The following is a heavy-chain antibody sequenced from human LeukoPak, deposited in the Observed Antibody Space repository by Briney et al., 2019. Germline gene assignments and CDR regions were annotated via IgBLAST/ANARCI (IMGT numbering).Heavy chain of an antibody. D-gene: IGHD3-10*01. CDR2: MNPNSGNT. Sequence: ASVKVSCKASGYTFTSYDINWVRRATGQGLEWMGWMNPNSGNTGYAQKFQGRVTMTRNTSISTAYMELSSLRSEDTAVYYCARAMVRGVKFLGYWGQGTLVTVSS. V-gene: IGHV1-8*01. J-gene: IGHJ4*02. CDR3: ARAMVRGVKFLGY. CDR1: GYTFTSYD.